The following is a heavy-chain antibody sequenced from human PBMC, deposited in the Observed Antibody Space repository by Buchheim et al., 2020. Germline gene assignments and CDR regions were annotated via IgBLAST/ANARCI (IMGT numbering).Heavy chain of an antibody. CDR3: TRDLYSGYDLYYYYGMDV. D-gene: IGHD5-12*01. J-gene: IGHJ6*02. CDR2: IRSKAYGGTT. CDR1: GFTFGDYA. Sequence: EVQLVESGGGLVQPGRSLRLSCTASGFTFGDYAMSWVRQAPGKGLEWVGFIRSKAYGGTTEYAASVKGRFTIPRDDSKSIPYLQMNSLKTEDTAVYYCTRDLYSGYDLYYYYGMDVWGQGTT. V-gene: IGHV3-49*04.